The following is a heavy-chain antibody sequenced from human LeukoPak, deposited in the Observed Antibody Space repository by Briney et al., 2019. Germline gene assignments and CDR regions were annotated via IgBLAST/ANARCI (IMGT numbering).Heavy chain of an antibody. V-gene: IGHV4-59*11. CDR2: IESRGSA. D-gene: IGHD2-2*02. CDR3: ARVKIYRLLYYYMDV. J-gene: IGHJ6*03. Sequence: SETLSLTCNVSVGSIGSQSWSWVRQPPGKGLEWIGYIESRGSANYNPSLKSRVTISVDMSKNQLSLNLRSVTAVDTATYFCARVKIYRLLYYYMDVWGKGTTVTVSS. CDR1: VGSIGSQS.